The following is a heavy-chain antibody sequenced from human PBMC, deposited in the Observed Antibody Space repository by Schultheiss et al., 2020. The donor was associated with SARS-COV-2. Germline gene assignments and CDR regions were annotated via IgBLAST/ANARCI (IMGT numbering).Heavy chain of an antibody. J-gene: IGHJ5*02. Sequence: GGSLRLSCAASGFTFSSYAMHWVRQAPGKGLVWVSRINSDGSSTSYADSVKGRFTISRDNAKNSLYLQMNSLRAEDTAVYYCARDPAAGYSGANWFDPWGQGTLVTVSS. CDR3: ARDPAAGYSGANWFDP. V-gene: IGHV3-74*01. CDR1: GFTFSSYA. CDR2: INSDGSST. D-gene: IGHD5-18*01.